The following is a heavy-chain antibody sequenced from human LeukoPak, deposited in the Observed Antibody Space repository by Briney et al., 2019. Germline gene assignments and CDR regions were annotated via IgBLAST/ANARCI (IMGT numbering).Heavy chain of an antibody. J-gene: IGHJ6*02. D-gene: IGHD3-3*01. Sequence: AGGSLRLSCAASGFTFSSYAMSWVRQAPGKGLEWVANIKQDGSEKYYVDSVKGRFTISRDNAKNSLYLQMDSLRAEDTAVYYCARDQPTTIFGVVIDYYGMDVWGQGTTVTVSS. V-gene: IGHV3-7*01. CDR3: ARDQPTTIFGVVIDYYGMDV. CDR1: GFTFSSYA. CDR2: IKQDGSEK.